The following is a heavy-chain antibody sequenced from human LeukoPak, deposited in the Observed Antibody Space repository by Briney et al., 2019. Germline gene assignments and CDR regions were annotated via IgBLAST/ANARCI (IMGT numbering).Heavy chain of an antibody. Sequence: PGGSLSLSCAFSGFTPNNYTITWVPHAPREGLGYVSAISSKGGITYYANSEKGRFTNSRDNSTNTPSIQMGSLRAEDMAVYYCARDGERRLEPPTYYYYYYYMDVWGKGTTVTVSS. CDR2: ISSKGGIT. CDR1: GFTPNNYT. J-gene: IGHJ6*03. D-gene: IGHD1-1*01. CDR3: ARDGERRLEPPTYYYYYYYMDV. V-gene: IGHV3-64*01.